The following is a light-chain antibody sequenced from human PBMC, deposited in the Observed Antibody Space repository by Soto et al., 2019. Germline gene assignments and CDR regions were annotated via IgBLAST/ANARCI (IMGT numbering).Light chain of an antibody. CDR1: SSNIGAGYD. CDR3: QSYDSSLSGSYV. J-gene: IGLJ1*01. CDR2: GNS. Sequence: SVLTQPPSVSGAPGQRVTISCTGGSSNIGAGYDVHWYQQLPGTAPKLLIYGNSNRPSGVPDRFSGSKSGTSASLAITGLRAEDEADYYCQSYDSSLSGSYVFGTGTKVTVL. V-gene: IGLV1-40*01.